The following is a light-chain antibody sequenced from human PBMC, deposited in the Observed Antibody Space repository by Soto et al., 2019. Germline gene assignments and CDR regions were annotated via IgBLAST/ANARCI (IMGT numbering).Light chain of an antibody. Sequence: QSALTQPASVSGSPGQSITISCTGTSSDVGGYNYVSWYQQHPGKAPKLMIYDVNNRPSGVSSRFSGSKSDNTASLTISGLQAEDEADYYCCSYTSSNTVLFGGGTKLTVL. CDR3: CSYTSSNTVL. CDR2: DVN. J-gene: IGLJ2*01. V-gene: IGLV2-14*01. CDR1: SSDVGGYNY.